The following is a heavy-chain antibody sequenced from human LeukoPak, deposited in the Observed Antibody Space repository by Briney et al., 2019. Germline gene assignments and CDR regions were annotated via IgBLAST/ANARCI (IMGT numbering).Heavy chain of an antibody. Sequence: SETLSLTCGVSGGSITTTNYRTGVRQPPGKGMEWIGEFNLQRSTNSNPSLKSPVTISVDTSNNQFSLKLSSVTAADTAVYYCARGPSLGYWGQGTLVTVSS. CDR3: ARGPSLGY. CDR1: GGSITTTNY. CDR2: FNLQRST. V-gene: IGHV4-4*02. J-gene: IGHJ4*02.